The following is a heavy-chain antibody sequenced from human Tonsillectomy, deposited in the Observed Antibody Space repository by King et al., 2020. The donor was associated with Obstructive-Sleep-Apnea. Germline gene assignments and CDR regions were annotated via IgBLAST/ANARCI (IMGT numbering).Heavy chain of an antibody. CDR2: ISYDGSRK. V-gene: IGHV3-30*04. Sequence: VQLVESGGGGVQPGRSLRLSCAASGFTCSSYALHGCRLAPGKVLDWAAVISYDGSRKYYADSVKGRFTISRDNSKSTLYLQMNSLRAEDTAVFYCARDRGCSSTSCYGAFDIWGQGTMVTVSS. D-gene: IGHD2-2*01. CDR3: ARDRGCSSTSCYGAFDI. J-gene: IGHJ3*02. CDR1: GFTCSSYA.